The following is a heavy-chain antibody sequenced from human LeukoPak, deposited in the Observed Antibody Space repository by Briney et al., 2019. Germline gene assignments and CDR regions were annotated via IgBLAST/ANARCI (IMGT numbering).Heavy chain of an antibody. J-gene: IGHJ2*01. CDR2: ISCGGGST. V-gene: IGHV3-43*01. D-gene: IGHD3-9*01. Sequence: GGSLRLSCAASGFTFDDYTMHWVRQAPGKGLEWVSLISCGGGSTYYADSVKGRFTISRDNSKNTLYLQMNSLRAEDTAVYYCGGDGSVFLLGYFHRCDWCFHFWGRGTMVTVCS. CDR1: GFTFDDYT. CDR3: GGDGSVFLLGYFHRCDWCFHF.